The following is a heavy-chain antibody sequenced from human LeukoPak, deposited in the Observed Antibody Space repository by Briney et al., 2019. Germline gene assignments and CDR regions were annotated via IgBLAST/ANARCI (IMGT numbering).Heavy chain of an antibody. Sequence: SETLSLTCTVSSGSISSYYWSWIRQPPGKGLGWIGYIFYSGSTNYNPSLKSRVTISVDTSKNQFSLRLSSVTAADTAVYYCARHWVRNYYYGMDVWGQGTTVTVSS. CDR3: ARHWVRNYYYGMDV. V-gene: IGHV4-59*08. J-gene: IGHJ6*02. CDR2: IFYSGST. CDR1: SGSISSYY. D-gene: IGHD3-10*01.